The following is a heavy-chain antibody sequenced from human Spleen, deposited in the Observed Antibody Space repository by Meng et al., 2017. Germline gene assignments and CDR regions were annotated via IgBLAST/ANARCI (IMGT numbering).Heavy chain of an antibody. CDR2: ISSSSSYI. J-gene: IGHJ6*02. D-gene: IGHD3-3*02. CDR3: ARDSGIFGVVISAYYYYGMDV. CDR1: GFTFSSYS. Sequence: GESLKISCAASGFTFSSYSMNWVRQAPGKGLEWVSSISSSSSYIYYADSVKGRFTISRDNAKNSLYLQMNSLRAEDTAVYYCARDSGIFGVVISAYYYYGMDVWGQGTTVTVSS. V-gene: IGHV3-21*01.